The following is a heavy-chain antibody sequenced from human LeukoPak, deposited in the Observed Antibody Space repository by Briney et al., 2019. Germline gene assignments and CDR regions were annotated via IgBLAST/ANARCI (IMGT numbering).Heavy chain of an antibody. CDR1: GYTFTSYY. V-gene: IGHV1-2*02. Sequence: GASVKVSCKASGYTFTSYYMHWVRQAPGQGLEWMGWINPNSGGTNYAQKFQGRVTMTRDTSISTAYMELSRLRSDDTAVYYCARGGLELRFDYYYYMDVWGKGTTVTVSS. CDR2: INPNSGGT. CDR3: ARGGLELRFDYYYYMDV. D-gene: IGHD1-7*01. J-gene: IGHJ6*03.